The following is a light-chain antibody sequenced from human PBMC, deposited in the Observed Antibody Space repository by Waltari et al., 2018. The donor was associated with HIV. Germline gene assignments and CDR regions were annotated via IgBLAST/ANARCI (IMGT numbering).Light chain of an antibody. CDR2: EGT. J-gene: IGLJ3*02. Sequence: QSALTQPASVSGSPGPSVTISCTERALASDAYSSLSWYQQPPGKAPQLLIYEGTLRLSGVSDRFSGSKSGNTASLTISRLQPEDEADYYCSSFTATDSVLFGGGTKLTVL. V-gene: IGLV2-14*01. CDR3: SSFTATDSVL. CDR1: ALASDAYSS.